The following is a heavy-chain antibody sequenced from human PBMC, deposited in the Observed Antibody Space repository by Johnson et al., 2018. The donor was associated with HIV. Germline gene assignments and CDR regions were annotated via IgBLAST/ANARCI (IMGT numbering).Heavy chain of an antibody. CDR1: GFTFSSYA. CDR3: GRLGVGATWHAFDI. V-gene: IGHV3-30*04. Sequence: QVQLVESGGGVVQPGRSLRLSCAASGFTFSSYAMHWVRQAPGKGLEWVAVISYDGSNKYYADSVKGRFTISRDNSKNTLYLQMNSLRAEDTAGYYWGRLGVGATWHAFDIWGQGTMVTVSS. J-gene: IGHJ3*02. D-gene: IGHD1-26*01. CDR2: ISYDGSNK.